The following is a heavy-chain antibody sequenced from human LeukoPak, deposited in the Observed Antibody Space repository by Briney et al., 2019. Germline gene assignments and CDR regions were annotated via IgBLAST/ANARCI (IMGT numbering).Heavy chain of an antibody. D-gene: IGHD5-18*01. CDR1: GYTLTELS. Sequence: ASVKVSCKVSGYTLTELSMHWVRQAPGKGLEWMGGFDPEDGETIYAQKFQGRVTMTEDTSTDTACMELSSLRSEDTAVYYCGTFWGYSYHRWGQGTLVTVSS. J-gene: IGHJ4*02. CDR2: FDPEDGET. V-gene: IGHV1-24*01. CDR3: GTFWGYSYHR.